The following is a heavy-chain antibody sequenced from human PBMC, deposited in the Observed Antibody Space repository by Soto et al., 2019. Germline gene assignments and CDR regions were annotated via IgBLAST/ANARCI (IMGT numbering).Heavy chain of an antibody. V-gene: IGHV4-59*12. CDR2: IYYSGST. CDR3: ARGSVVAATLFDY. J-gene: IGHJ4*02. CDR1: GGYIISYY. Sequence: SETLSHTCTVSGGYIISYYWSWIRQHPGKGLEWIGYIYYSGSTNYNPSLKSRVTISVDTSKNQFSLKLSSVTAADTAVYYCARGSVVAATLFDYWGQGTLVTVS. D-gene: IGHD2-15*01.